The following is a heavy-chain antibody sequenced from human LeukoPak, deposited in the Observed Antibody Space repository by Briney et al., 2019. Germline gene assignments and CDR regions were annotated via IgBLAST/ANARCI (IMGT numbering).Heavy chain of an antibody. CDR1: GGSISSSSYY. CDR3: ARLPTDLLAFDY. D-gene: IGHD2-8*02. CDR2: IYYSGST. Sequence: SETLSLTCTVSGGSISSSSYYWGWIRQPPGKGLEWIGSIYYSGSTYYNPSLKSRVTISVDTSKNQFSLRLSSVTAVDTAVYYCARLPTDLLAFDYWGQGTLVTVSS. J-gene: IGHJ4*02. V-gene: IGHV4-39*01.